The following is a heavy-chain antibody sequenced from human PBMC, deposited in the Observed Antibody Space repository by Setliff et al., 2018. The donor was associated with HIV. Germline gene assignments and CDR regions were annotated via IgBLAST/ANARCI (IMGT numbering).Heavy chain of an antibody. V-gene: IGHV4-61*03. CDR1: GVSTSSSSYY. D-gene: IGHD6-6*01. Sequence: SETLSLTCTVSGVSTSSSSYYWGWIRQPPGKGLEWIGYIYHSGGTKYNPSLESRVTISVDTSKKHFSLNLSSVTAADTAVYYCARGLATSSRSSLVYWGQGILV. J-gene: IGHJ4*02. CDR3: ARGLATSSRSSLVY. CDR2: IYHSGGT.